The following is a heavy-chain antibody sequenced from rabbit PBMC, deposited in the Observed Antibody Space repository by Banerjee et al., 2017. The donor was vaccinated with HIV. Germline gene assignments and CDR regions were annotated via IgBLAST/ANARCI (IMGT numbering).Heavy chain of an antibody. D-gene: IGHD4-2*01. Sequence: QSLEESGGDLVKPEGSLTLTCKASGFDFNSGYDMCWVRQAPGKGLEWIACIDSGGGRTYYASWAKGRFTISKTSSTTVTLQMTSLTAADTATYFCARDDAGGGGWIFDLWGPGTLVTVS. V-gene: IGHV1S40*01. CDR3: ARDDAGGGGWIFDL. J-gene: IGHJ4*01. CDR1: GFDFNSGYD. CDR2: IDSGGGRT.